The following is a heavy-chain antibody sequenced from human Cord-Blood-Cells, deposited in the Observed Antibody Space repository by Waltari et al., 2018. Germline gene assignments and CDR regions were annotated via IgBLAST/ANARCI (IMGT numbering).Heavy chain of an antibody. J-gene: IGHJ4*02. CDR2: ISGSCGST. CDR1: GFTFSSYA. V-gene: IGHV3-23*01. CDR3: AKDPSPGPFNHSGAF. Sequence: EVQLLESGGGLVQPGGSLRLSCAASGFTFSSYAMIWVRQAPGKGLEWVSAISGSCGSTYYADSVKGRFTISRDNSKNTLYLQMNSLRAEDTAVYYCAKDPSPGPFNHSGAFWGQGTLVTVSS.